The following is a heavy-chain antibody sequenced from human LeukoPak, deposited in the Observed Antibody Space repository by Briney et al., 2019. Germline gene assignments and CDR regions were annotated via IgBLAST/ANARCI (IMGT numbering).Heavy chain of an antibody. J-gene: IGHJ4*02. CDR2: INHSGST. D-gene: IGHD3-22*01. CDR3: ARAPYYYDSSGYYYFDY. CDR1: GGSFSGYY. Sequence: PSETPSLTCAVYGGSFSGYYWSWIRQPPGKGLEWIGEINHSGSTNYNPSLKSRVTISVDMSMNQFSLKLSSVTAADTAVYSCARAPYYYDSSGYYYFDYWGQGSLVTVSS. V-gene: IGHV4-34*01.